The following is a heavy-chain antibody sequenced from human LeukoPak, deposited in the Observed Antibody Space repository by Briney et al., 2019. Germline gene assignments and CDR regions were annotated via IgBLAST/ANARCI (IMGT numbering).Heavy chain of an antibody. CDR1: GFSFSSYE. CDR3: ASRLTFGKFLVPLGG. D-gene: IGHD3-16*01. CDR2: ISSGGGTI. J-gene: IGHJ4*02. V-gene: IGHV3-48*03. Sequence: PGGSLRLSCVGSGFSFSSYEMNWVRQAAGKGLEWISLISSGGGTINYANSVKGRFTISRDNAKNSLYLQMNSLRAEDTAVYYCASRLTFGKFLVPLGGWGQGTLVTVSS.